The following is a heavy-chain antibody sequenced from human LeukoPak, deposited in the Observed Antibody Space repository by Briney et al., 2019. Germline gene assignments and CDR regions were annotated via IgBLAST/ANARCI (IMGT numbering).Heavy chain of an antibody. CDR2: IPYDGSNK. V-gene: IGHV3-30*02. J-gene: IGHJ4*02. CDR3: AKVGTTSFDY. Sequence: GGPLRLSCAASGFIFSNYGMHWVRQAPGKGLEWVAFIPYDGSNKYYADSAKGRFTISRDNSKNTLYLQMNSLRGEDTAVYYCAKVGTTSFDYWGQGTLVTVSS. CDR1: GFIFSNYG. D-gene: IGHD5-12*01.